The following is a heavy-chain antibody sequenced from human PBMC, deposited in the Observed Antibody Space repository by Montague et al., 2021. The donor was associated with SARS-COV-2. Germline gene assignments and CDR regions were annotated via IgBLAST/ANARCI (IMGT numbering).Heavy chain of an antibody. CDR3: ARAFAMVRGVVDDD. CDR1: GFIFKKYA. V-gene: IGHV3-30*04. D-gene: IGHD3-10*01. CDR2: ISFDGSVK. J-gene: IGHJ4*02. Sequence: SRRLSWAASGFIFKKYALHWVRQTPGKGLEWVAVISFDGSVKYYADSVKGRFTISRDNSRSTLYLQMNSLRIEDTAVYYCARAFAMVRGVVDDDWGQGTLVTVSS.